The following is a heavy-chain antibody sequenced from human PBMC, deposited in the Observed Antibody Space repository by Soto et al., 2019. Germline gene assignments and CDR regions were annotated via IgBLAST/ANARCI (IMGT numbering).Heavy chain of an antibody. CDR1: GFTFSSYG. CDR2: IWYDGSNK. J-gene: IGHJ6*03. Sequence: GGSLRLSCAASGFTFSSYGMHWVRQAPGKGLEWVAVIWYDGSNKYYADSVKGRFTISRDNSKNTLYLQMNSLSAEDTAVYYCARGPDRTGDYYYYYYMDVWGKGTTVTVSS. V-gene: IGHV3-33*01. D-gene: IGHD7-27*01. CDR3: ARGPDRTGDYYYYYYMDV.